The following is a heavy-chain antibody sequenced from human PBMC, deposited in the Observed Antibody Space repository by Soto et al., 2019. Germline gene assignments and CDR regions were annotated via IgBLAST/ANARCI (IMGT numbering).Heavy chain of an antibody. CDR1: GFTFSSYA. Sequence: PGGSLRLSCAASGFTFSSYAMSWVRQAPGKGLEWVSAISGSGGSTYYADSVKGRFTISRDNSKNTLYLQMNSLRAEDTAVYYCAKDLSTSRTGTTSPNYYYYGMDVWRQGTTVTVSS. CDR3: AKDLSTSRTGTTSPNYYYYGMDV. D-gene: IGHD1-7*01. V-gene: IGHV3-23*01. CDR2: ISGSGGST. J-gene: IGHJ6*02.